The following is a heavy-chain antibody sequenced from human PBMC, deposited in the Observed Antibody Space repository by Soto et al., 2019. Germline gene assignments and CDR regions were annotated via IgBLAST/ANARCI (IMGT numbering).Heavy chain of an antibody. V-gene: IGHV3-23*01. CDR2: ISGSGGST. Sequence: EVQLLESGGGLVQPGGSLRLSCAASGFTFSSYAMSWVRQAPGKGLEWVSAISGSGGSTYYADSVKGRFTISRDNSKNTLYLQMNSLRAEDTAVYYCAKKPRYGSTSCYYFDYWGQGTLVTVSS. D-gene: IGHD2-2*01. CDR1: GFTFSSYA. CDR3: AKKPRYGSTSCYYFDY. J-gene: IGHJ4*02.